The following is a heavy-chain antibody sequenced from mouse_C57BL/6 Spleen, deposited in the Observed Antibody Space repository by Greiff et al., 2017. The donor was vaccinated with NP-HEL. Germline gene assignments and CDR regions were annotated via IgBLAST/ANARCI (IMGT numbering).Heavy chain of an antibody. V-gene: IGHV1-39*01. Sequence: VQLQQSGPELVKPGASVKISCKASGYSFTDYNMNWVKQSNGKSLEWIGVINPNYGTTSYNQKFKGKATLTVDQSSSTAYMQLNSLTSEDSAVYYCAVAYYSNYVYYFDYWGQGTTLTVSS. J-gene: IGHJ2*01. D-gene: IGHD2-5*01. CDR2: INPNYGTT. CDR1: GYSFTDYN. CDR3: AVAYYSNYVYYFDY.